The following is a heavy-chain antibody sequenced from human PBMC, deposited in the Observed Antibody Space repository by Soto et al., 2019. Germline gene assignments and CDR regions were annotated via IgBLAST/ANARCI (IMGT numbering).Heavy chain of an antibody. V-gene: IGHV1-18*04. D-gene: IGHD2-2*01. CDR1: GYTFTSYG. Sequence: GASVKVSGKASGYTFTSYGISWVRQAPGQGLEWMGWISAYNGNTNYAQKLQGRVTMTTDTSTSTAYMELRSLRSDDPAVYYCARDPDNIVVVPAAPGDYWGQGTLVTVSS. CDR3: ARDPDNIVVVPAAPGDY. J-gene: IGHJ4*02. CDR2: ISAYNGNT.